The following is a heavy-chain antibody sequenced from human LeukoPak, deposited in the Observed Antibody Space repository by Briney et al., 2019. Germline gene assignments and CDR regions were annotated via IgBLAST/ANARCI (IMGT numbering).Heavy chain of an antibody. Sequence: SETLSLTCTVSGGSISSRSYYWGWIRQPPGKVLEWIGSIYYSGSTYYNSSLKSRVTISVDTSKSQFSLKLSSVTAADTAVYYCARHVKDYYDSSGYYYPTPYYYYYMDVWGKGTTVTVSS. D-gene: IGHD3-22*01. CDR1: GGSISSRSYY. CDR2: IYYSGST. CDR3: ARHVKDYYDSSGYYYPTPYYYYYMDV. V-gene: IGHV4-39*01. J-gene: IGHJ6*03.